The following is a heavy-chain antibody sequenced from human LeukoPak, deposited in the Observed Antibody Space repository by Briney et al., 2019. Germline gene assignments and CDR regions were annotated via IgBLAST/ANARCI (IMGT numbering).Heavy chain of an antibody. CDR2: ITSSLSYI. D-gene: IGHD4-17*01. V-gene: IGHV3-21*01. Sequence: GGSLRLSCAASGFTFNSYTMNWVRQAPGKGLEWVSSITSSLSYISYADSVKGRFTISRDNAMNSLSLQMHSLRAEDTAVYYCARGQSGDPAFDIWGQGSMVTVSS. CDR3: ARGQSGDPAFDI. CDR1: GFTFNSYT. J-gene: IGHJ3*02.